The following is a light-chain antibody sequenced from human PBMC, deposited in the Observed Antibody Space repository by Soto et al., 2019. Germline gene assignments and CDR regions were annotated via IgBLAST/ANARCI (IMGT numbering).Light chain of an antibody. J-gene: IGKJ1*01. CDR2: DAS. Sequence: EIVMTQSPATLSLSPGDRVTLSCRASQSVTNKLAWYQQKPGQAPRLLIDDASTRATGVPARFSGSGSGTEFTLTISNLQSEDFAVYYCQQYNGSPPWTFGQGTKVEIK. V-gene: IGKV3-15*01. CDR1: QSVTNK. CDR3: QQYNGSPPWT.